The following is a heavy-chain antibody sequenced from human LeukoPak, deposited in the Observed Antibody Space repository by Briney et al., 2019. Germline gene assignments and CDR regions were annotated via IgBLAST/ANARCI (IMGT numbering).Heavy chain of an antibody. V-gene: IGHV4-59*08. J-gene: IGHJ4*02. CDR2: IHYTGRT. CDR3: ARQTDHGDSTH. Sequence: SETLSLTCIVSGGSISGYYWTWIRQPPGKGLQWIGYIHYTGRTRYNPSLQSRVTISVDASKSQVSLKVTSVTAGDTAVYYCARQTDHGDSTHWGQGALVTVSS. CDR1: GGSISGYY. D-gene: IGHD4-17*01.